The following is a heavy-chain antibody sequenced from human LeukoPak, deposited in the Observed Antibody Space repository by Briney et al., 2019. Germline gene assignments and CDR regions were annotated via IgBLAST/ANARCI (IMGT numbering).Heavy chain of an antibody. J-gene: IGHJ4*02. CDR2: ITSGGGST. CDR1: GFTFSSYA. V-gene: IGHV3-23*01. D-gene: IGHD2-2*01. Sequence: GGSLRLSCAASGFTFSSYAMTWVRQAPGKRLDWVSAITSGGGSTYHADSVKGRFTISRDNSKNTLYLQMNSLRAEDTAVYYCARRFVMVPVANDYWGQGTLVTVSS. CDR3: ARRFVMVPVANDY.